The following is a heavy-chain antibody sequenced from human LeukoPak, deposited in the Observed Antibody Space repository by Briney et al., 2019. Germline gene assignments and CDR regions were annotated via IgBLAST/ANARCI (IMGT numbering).Heavy chain of an antibody. CDR1: GFTFSSYV. D-gene: IGHD2-2*01. Sequence: GGSLGLSCAASGFTFSSYVMNWVRQAPGKGLEWVSAISGSGVSTSYADSVKGRFTISRDNSKNTLYLHMNSLRAEDTAIYFCAKDPANQLLYPAHFSHWGQGTLVTVSS. CDR2: ISGSGVST. J-gene: IGHJ1*01. CDR3: AKDPANQLLYPAHFSH. V-gene: IGHV3-23*01.